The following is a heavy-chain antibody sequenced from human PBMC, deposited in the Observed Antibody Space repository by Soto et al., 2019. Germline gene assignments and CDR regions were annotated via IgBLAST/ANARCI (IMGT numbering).Heavy chain of an antibody. CDR3: ARGGSSGYVTYDLLDC. J-gene: IGHJ4*02. Sequence: EVQLVESGGGLVQPGGSLRLSCVASGFNFSIYSMNWVRQAPGKGLAWVSYINSTSNTIYYADSMTGRFTVSRDHSKNAPDLQTDRLRTQDKAVVYCARGGSSGYVTYDLLDCWGQGTLVTVSS. CDR2: INSTSNTI. V-gene: IGHV3-48*01. CDR1: GFNFSIYS. D-gene: IGHD5-12*01.